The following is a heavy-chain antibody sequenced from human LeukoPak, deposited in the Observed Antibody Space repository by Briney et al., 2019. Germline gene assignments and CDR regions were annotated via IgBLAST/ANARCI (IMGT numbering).Heavy chain of an antibody. J-gene: IGHJ6*03. CDR2: INHSGST. CDR1: GGSFSGYY. Sequence: SETLSLTCAVYGGSFSGYYWSWIRQPPGKGLEWIGEINHSGSTNYNPSLKSRVTISVDTSKNQFSLKLSSVTAADTAVYYCARGRPNCSSTSCYYYMDVWGKGTTVTVSS. D-gene: IGHD2-2*01. V-gene: IGHV4-34*01. CDR3: ARGRPNCSSTSCYYYMDV.